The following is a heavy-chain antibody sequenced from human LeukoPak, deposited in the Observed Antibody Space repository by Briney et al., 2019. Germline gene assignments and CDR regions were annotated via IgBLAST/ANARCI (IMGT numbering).Heavy chain of an antibody. CDR1: GFTFSSYA. J-gene: IGHJ4*02. V-gene: IGHV3-30*04. Sequence: GGSLRLSCAASGFTFSSYAMHWVRQAPGKGLEWVAVISYDGSNKYYADSVKGRFTISRDNSKNSLDLQMNSLRADDTAIYYCARSKIDYWGQGTLVTVSS. D-gene: IGHD4-11*01. CDR2: ISYDGSNK. CDR3: ARSKIDY.